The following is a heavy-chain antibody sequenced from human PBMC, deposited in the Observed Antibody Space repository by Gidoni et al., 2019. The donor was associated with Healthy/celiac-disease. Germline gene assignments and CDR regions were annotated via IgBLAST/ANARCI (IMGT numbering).Heavy chain of an antibody. J-gene: IGHJ4*02. Sequence: EVQLVESGGGLVKPGVSLRLSCAASGFTFSSYSMNWVRQAPGKGLEWVSSISSSSSYIYYADSVKGRFTISRDNAKNSLYLQMNSLRAEDTAVYYCARDFYSGYSYGFLGYWGQGTLVTVSS. CDR3: ARDFYSGYSYGFLGY. CDR2: ISSSSSYI. V-gene: IGHV3-21*01. D-gene: IGHD5-18*01. CDR1: GFTFSSYS.